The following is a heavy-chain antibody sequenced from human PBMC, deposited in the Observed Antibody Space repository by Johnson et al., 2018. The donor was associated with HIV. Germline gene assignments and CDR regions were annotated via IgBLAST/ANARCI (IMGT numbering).Heavy chain of an antibody. V-gene: IGHV3-7*05. Sequence: EQLVESGGGLVQPGGSLRLSCVGSGYTFSHYWMSWVRQAPGKGLEWVANINQDGSETYCLDSVKDRFTISRDNAKKFLDLQMTSLRAEDTAIYYCVRKGDAFDIWGQGTLATVSS. J-gene: IGHJ3*02. CDR1: GYTFSHYW. CDR2: INQDGSET. CDR3: VRKGDAFDI.